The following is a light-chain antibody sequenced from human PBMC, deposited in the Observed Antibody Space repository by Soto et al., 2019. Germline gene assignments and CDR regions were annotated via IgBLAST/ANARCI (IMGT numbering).Light chain of an antibody. Sequence: QSVLTQPPSVSAAPGQKVTISCSGTSSNIGNNYVSWYQQLPGTAPQRLIYENDKRSSEIPDRFAGSKSGTSATLGITGLQTGDEADYYCSSYAASNNFYFVFGGGTKLTVL. CDR1: SSNIGNNY. CDR2: END. J-gene: IGLJ3*02. CDR3: SSYAASNNFYFV. V-gene: IGLV1-51*02.